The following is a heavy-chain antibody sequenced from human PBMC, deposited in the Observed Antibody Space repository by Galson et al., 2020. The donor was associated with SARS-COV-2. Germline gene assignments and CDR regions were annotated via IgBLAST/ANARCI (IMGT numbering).Heavy chain of an antibody. D-gene: IGHD3-22*01. Sequence: SQASETLSLTCAVYGGSFSGYYWGWIRQPPGKGLEWIGEINPTGSINYNPSLTSRVTISKDTSKNQFSLRLRSVTAADTAMYFCARGSRDVTMILRIATSASYYFDFWGQGSLVTVSS. V-gene: IGHV4-34*01. CDR3: ARGSRDVTMILRIATSASYYFDF. CDR1: GGSFSGYY. CDR2: INPTGSI. J-gene: IGHJ4*02.